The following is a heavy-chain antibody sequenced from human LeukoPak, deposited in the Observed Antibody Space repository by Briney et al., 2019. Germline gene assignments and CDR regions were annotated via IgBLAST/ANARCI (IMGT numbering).Heavy chain of an antibody. V-gene: IGHV3-74*01. D-gene: IGHD1-1*01. CDR2: INGDGRTT. CDR1: EFTLSSYW. CDR3: ARGNSSCGNFDY. Sequence: GGSLRLSCAASEFTLSSYWMHWVRQAPGKGLVWVARINGDGRTTNYADSVKGRFTISRDIAKNTLYLLVNSLRAEDTAVYFCARGNSSCGNFDYWGQGTLVTVSS. J-gene: IGHJ4*02.